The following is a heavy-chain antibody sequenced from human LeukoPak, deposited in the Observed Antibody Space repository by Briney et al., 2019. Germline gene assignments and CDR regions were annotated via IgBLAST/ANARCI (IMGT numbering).Heavy chain of an antibody. CDR2: ISNSDNTI. CDR1: GFTFSDYY. Sequence: GGSLRLSCAASGFTFSDYYMSWIRQAPGKGLEWVSYISNSDNTIYYADSVKGRFTISRDNAKNSLYLQMNSLRAEDTAIYICAKDGGTYPYFLDVWGKGTTVIVSS. J-gene: IGHJ6*03. D-gene: IGHD1-26*01. CDR3: AKDGGTYPYFLDV. V-gene: IGHV3-11*01.